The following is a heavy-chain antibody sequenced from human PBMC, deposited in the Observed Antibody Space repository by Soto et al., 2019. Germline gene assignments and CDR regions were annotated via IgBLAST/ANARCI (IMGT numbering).Heavy chain of an antibody. D-gene: IGHD3-10*01. CDR3: ARDRGGGPDS. V-gene: IGHV1-3*01. CDR2: INAGNGNT. Sequence: QVQLVQSGAEVKKPGASVKVSCKASGYTFTSYAIHWVRQAPGQRLEWMGWINAGNGNTKYSQKFQDRVTITRDTSASTAYREMSSLRSEDTAVYYCARDRGGGPDSWGQGTLVTVSS. J-gene: IGHJ4*02. CDR1: GYTFTSYA.